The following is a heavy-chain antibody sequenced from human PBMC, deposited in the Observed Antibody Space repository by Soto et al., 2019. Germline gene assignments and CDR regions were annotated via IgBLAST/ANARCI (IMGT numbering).Heavy chain of an antibody. J-gene: IGHJ4*02. D-gene: IGHD2-15*01. CDR3: AKFPGWSPPDY. V-gene: IGHV3-30*18. CDR1: GFTFSSYG. Sequence: QVQLVESGGGVVQPGRSLRLSCAASGFTFSSYGMHWVRQAPGKGLEWVAVISYDGSNKYYADSVKGRFTISRDNSKNTLDLQMNSLRAEDTAVYYCAKFPGWSPPDYWGQGTLVTVSS. CDR2: ISYDGSNK.